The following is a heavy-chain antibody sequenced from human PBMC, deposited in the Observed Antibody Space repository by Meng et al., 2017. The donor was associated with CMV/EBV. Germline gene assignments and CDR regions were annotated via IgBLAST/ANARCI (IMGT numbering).Heavy chain of an antibody. CDR2: IYPGDSDT. CDR3: ARLNYYDSSGYYSLYYYYYGMDV. J-gene: IGHJ6*02. Sequence: GGSLRLSCKGSGYSFTSYWIGWVRQMPGKGLEWMGIIYPGDSDTRCSPSFQGQVTISADKSISTAYLQWSSLKASDTAMYYCARLNYYDSSGYYSLYYYYYGMDVWGQGTTVTVSS. D-gene: IGHD3-22*01. CDR1: GYSFTSYW. V-gene: IGHV5-51*01.